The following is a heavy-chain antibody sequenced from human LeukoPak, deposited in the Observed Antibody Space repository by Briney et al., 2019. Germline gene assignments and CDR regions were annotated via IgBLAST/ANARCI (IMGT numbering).Heavy chain of an antibody. CDR2: ISWNGGSI. CDR1: GFTFDDYA. Sequence: GGSLRLSCEASGFTFDDYAMHWVRQAPGKGLEWVSGISWNGGSIGYADSVKGRFTVSRDNAKRSLYLQIESLRDDDTAVYHCALGTINKDYYFGMDVWGQGTTVTVSS. D-gene: IGHD2-8*01. V-gene: IGHV3-9*01. J-gene: IGHJ6*02. CDR3: ALGTINKDYYFGMDV.